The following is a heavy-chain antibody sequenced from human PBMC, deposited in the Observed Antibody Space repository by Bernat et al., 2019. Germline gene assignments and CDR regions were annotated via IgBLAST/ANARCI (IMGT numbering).Heavy chain of an antibody. CDR3: ARSFSGWYFTRYYYYGMDV. D-gene: IGHD6-19*01. J-gene: IGHJ6*02. V-gene: IGHV1-69*01. CDR1: GGTFSSYA. CDR2: IIPIFGTA. Sequence: QVQLVQSGAEVKKPGSSVKVSCKASGGTFSSYAISWVRQAPGQGLEWMGGIIPIFGTANYAQKFQGRVTITADESTSTAYMELSSLRSEDTAVYYCARSFSGWYFTRYYYYGMDVWGQGTTVTVSS.